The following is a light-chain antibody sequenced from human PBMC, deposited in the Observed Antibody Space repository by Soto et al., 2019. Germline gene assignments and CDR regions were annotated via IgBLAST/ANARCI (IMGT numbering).Light chain of an antibody. V-gene: IGKV1-6*01. Sequence: AIQMTQSPSSLSASVGDRVTIACRASQVIRNDLGWYQQKPGQAPKLLIYAASSLQSGVPSRFSGSGSGTDFTLTISSLQPDDFATYYCQQYNSYSRTFGQGTKVDI. CDR1: QVIRND. CDR2: AAS. CDR3: QQYNSYSRT. J-gene: IGKJ1*01.